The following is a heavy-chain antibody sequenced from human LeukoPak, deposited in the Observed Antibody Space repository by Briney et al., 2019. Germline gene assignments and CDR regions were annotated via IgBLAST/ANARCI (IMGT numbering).Heavy chain of an antibody. CDR2: IYFSGST. V-gene: IGHV4-61*08. J-gene: IGHJ4*02. D-gene: IGHD6-19*01. CDR1: GGSISS. Sequence: SETLSLTCTVSGGSISSFYWSWFYWSWIRQPPGKGLEGIGYIYFSGSTNYNPSLKSRVTISVDTSKNQFSLKLSSVTAADTPVYYCARLSIAVAGTGGFDYWGQGTLVTVSS. CDR3: ARLSIAVAGTGGFDY.